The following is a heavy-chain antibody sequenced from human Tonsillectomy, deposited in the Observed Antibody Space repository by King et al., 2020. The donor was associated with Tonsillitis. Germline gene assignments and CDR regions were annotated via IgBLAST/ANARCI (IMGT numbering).Heavy chain of an antibody. CDR3: AREISGSPTYGSAFDI. J-gene: IGHJ3*02. D-gene: IGHD1-26*01. V-gene: IGHV4-61*02. Sequence: VQLQESGPGLVKPSQTLSLTCTVSGGSISSSSHHWSWIRQPAGKELEWIWRVHTSGSSNDNPSLNSRVTLSVDTSKKQLSLILSSVTAADTAVYFCAREISGSPTYGSAFDIWGQGTMVTVSP. CDR1: GGSISSSSHH. CDR2: VHTSGSS.